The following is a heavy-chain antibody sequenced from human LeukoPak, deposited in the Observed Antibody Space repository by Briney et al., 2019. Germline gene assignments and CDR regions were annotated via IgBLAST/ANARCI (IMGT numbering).Heavy chain of an antibody. CDR2: INGGGGST. CDR3: GKGGSSWYDY. J-gene: IGHJ4*02. Sequence: PGGSLRLSCAASGFTFSTYGVTWVRQAPGKGLEWVSGINGGGGSTYYADSVKGRFTISRDNSKNTLYLQMNSLRAEDTALYYCGKGGSSWYDYWGQGTLVTVSS. V-gene: IGHV3-23*01. D-gene: IGHD6-13*01. CDR1: GFTFSTYG.